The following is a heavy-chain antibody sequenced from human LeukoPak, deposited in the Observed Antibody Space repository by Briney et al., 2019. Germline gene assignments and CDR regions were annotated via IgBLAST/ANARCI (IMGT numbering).Heavy chain of an antibody. J-gene: IGHJ3*02. CDR2: ISAYNGNT. CDR1: GYTFTSYG. Sequence: ASVKVSCKASGYTFTSYGISWVRQAPGQGLEWMGWISAYNGNTNYAQKLQGRVTMTTDTSTSTAYMELRSLRSDDTAVYYCARDQRAYDFWTELRAAFDIWGQGTMVTVSS. D-gene: IGHD3-3*01. V-gene: IGHV1-18*01. CDR3: ARDQRAYDFWTELRAAFDI.